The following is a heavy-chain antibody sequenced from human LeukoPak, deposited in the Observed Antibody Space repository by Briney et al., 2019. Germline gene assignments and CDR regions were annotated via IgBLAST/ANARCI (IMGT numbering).Heavy chain of an antibody. CDR2: IYPGDSDT. V-gene: IGHV5-51*01. CDR3: ARLKGEYSSGWDAFDI. J-gene: IGHJ3*02. Sequence: GESLKISCKGYGYSFPSYWIAWVRQMPGKGLGWRGIIYPGDSDTRYSPSFQGQVTISADKPISTDYLQWSSLKASGTAMYYCARLKGEYSSGWDAFDIWGQGTVVTVSS. D-gene: IGHD6-19*01. CDR1: GYSFPSYW.